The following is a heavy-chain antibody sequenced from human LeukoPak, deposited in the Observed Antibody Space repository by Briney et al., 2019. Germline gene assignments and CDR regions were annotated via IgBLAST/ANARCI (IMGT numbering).Heavy chain of an antibody. CDR1: GGSLSGYY. J-gene: IGHJ4*02. CDR3: ARGPIAYCGGDCYLDY. Sequence: PSETLSLTCAVYGGSLSGYYWSWIRQPPGKGLEWIGEINHSGSINYNPSLKSRVTISVDTSKNQFSLKLSSVTAADTAVYYCARGPIAYCGGDCYLDYWGQGTLVTVSS. CDR2: INHSGSI. D-gene: IGHD2-21*02. V-gene: IGHV4-34*01.